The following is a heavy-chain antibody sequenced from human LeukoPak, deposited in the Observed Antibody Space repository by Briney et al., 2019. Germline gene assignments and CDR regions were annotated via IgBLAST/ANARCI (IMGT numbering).Heavy chain of an antibody. D-gene: IGHD3-22*01. Sequence: SETLSLTCTASGGSISSVSSYWGWIRQPPGKGLEWIGSVYHSGGSYYTPSLRSRVTISVDTSKNQFSLKLTSVTAADASVYYCARHDMRDSSVAYWGQGTLVTVS. CDR2: VYHSGGS. J-gene: IGHJ4*02. V-gene: IGHV4-39*01. CDR3: ARHDMRDSSVAY. CDR1: GGSISSVSSY.